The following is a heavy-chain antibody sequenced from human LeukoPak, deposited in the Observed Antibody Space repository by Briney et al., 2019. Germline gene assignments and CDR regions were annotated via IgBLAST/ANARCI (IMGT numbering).Heavy chain of an antibody. J-gene: IGHJ5*02. CDR2: ILSDASST. V-gene: IGHV3-74*01. D-gene: IGHD2-2*01. Sequence: GGSLRLSCAASGFTFSDYWMLWARQAPGKGLVWVSRILSDASSTSYADSVKGRFTISRDIAKNTLYLQMNSLRAEDTAVYYCARVRITRANWFDPWGQGTLVTVSS. CDR1: GFTFSDYW. CDR3: ARVRITRANWFDP.